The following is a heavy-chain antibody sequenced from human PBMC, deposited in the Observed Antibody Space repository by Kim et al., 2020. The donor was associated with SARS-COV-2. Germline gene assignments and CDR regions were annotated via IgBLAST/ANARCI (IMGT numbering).Heavy chain of an antibody. CDR1: GFSLSTSGVG. J-gene: IGHJ4*02. Sequence: SGPTLVKPTQTLTLTCTFSGFSLSTSGVGVGWIRQPPGKALEWLALIYWDDDKRYSPSLKSRLTITKDTSKNQVVLTMTNMDPVDTATYYCAHTFFTMVRGVASIDYWGQGTLVTVSS. CDR2: IYWDDDK. V-gene: IGHV2-5*02. D-gene: IGHD3-10*01. CDR3: AHTFFTMVRGVASIDY.